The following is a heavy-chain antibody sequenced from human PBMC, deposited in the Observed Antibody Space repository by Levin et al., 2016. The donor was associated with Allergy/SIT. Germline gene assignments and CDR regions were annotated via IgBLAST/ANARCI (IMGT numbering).Heavy chain of an antibody. V-gene: IGHV1-2*04. J-gene: IGHJ6*02. Sequence: WVRQAPGQGLEWMGWINPNSGGTNYAQKFQGWVTMTRDTSISTAYMELSRLRSDDTAVYYCARDVWEYNWNDGGYYYGMDVWGQGTTVTVSS. CDR2: INPNSGGT. CDR3: ARDVWEYNWNDGGYYYGMDV. D-gene: IGHD1-1*01.